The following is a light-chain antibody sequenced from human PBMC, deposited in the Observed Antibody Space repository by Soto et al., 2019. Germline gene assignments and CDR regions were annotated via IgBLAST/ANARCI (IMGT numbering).Light chain of an antibody. Sequence: EIVLTQSPGTLSLSPGERATLSCRASQSVSSSYLAWYQQKPGQAPRLLIYGASSRATGIPDRFSGSGSGTDFTLTISRLEAEDFAVYYCQQYGSSRRTFGQGTKVDIK. CDR3: QQYGSSRRT. CDR1: QSVSSSY. V-gene: IGKV3-20*01. J-gene: IGKJ1*01. CDR2: GAS.